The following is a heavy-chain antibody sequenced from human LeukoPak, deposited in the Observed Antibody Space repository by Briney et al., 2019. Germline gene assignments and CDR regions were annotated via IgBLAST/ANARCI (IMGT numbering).Heavy chain of an antibody. V-gene: IGHV3-53*01. Sequence: GGSLRLSCAASGFTVSSNYMSWVRQAPGKGLEWVSVIYSGGSTYYADSVKGRFTISRDNSKNTLYLQMNGLRAEDTAVYYCARGAAAVVFDYWGQGTLVTVSS. CDR1: GFTVSSNY. CDR3: ARGAAAVVFDY. CDR2: IYSGGST. D-gene: IGHD6-13*01. J-gene: IGHJ4*02.